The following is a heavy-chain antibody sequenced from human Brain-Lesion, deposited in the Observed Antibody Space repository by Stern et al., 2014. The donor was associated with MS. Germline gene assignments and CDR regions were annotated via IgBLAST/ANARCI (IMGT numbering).Heavy chain of an antibody. V-gene: IGHV1-24*01. Sequence: VQLVESGTEVKKPGASVKVSCKVSGYTLTELSMHWVRQAPRKGLERMGGFDPEDVETIYAQKFQGRVTMTEDTSTDTAYMELSSLRSEDTAVYYCATLSPGAGGNYYRHFDYWGQGTLVTVSS. J-gene: IGHJ4*02. CDR3: ATLSPGAGGNYYRHFDY. D-gene: IGHD1-26*01. CDR2: FDPEDVET. CDR1: GYTLTELS.